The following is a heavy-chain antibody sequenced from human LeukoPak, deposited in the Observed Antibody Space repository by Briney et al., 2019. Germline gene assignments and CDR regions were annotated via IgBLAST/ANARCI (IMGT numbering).Heavy chain of an antibody. V-gene: IGHV3-21*01. CDR2: ISSSSSYI. D-gene: IGHD6-13*01. CDR3: AKDIAADANFDY. CDR1: GFTFSSYS. J-gene: IGHJ4*02. Sequence: GGSLRLSCAASGFTFSSYSMNWVRQAPGKGLEWVSSISSSSSYIYYADSVKGRLTISRDNAKNSLYLQMNSLRAEDTAVYYCAKDIAADANFDYWGQGTLVTVSS.